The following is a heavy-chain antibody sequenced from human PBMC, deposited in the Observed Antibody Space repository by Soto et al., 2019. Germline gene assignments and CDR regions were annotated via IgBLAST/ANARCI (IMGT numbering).Heavy chain of an antibody. CDR2: IYLNDET. Sequence: QITLKASGPTLVKPTQTLTLTCAFSGFSLSTSGVGVGCIHQPPGKALEWLALIYLNDETRYSPSLKSSLTITKDTAKTQVFLTMTNMDPVDTATYYCAQPRTGTHVGGFAIWGQGTKVTVSS. CDR3: AQPRTGTHVGGFAI. V-gene: IGHV2-5*01. D-gene: IGHD1-1*01. CDR1: GFSLSTSGVG. J-gene: IGHJ3*02.